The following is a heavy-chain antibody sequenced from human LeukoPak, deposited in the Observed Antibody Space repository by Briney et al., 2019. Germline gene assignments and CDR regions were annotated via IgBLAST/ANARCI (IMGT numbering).Heavy chain of an antibody. CDR3: AENRPYSSGREDWFDP. D-gene: IGHD6-19*01. V-gene: IGHV1-69*13. J-gene: IGHJ5*02. Sequence: SVKVSCKASGGTFSSYAISWVRQAPGQGLEWMGGIIPIFGTANYAQKFQGRVTITADESTSTAYMELSSLRSEDTAVYYCAENRPYSSGREDWFDPWGQGTLVTVSS. CDR2: IIPIFGTA. CDR1: GGTFSSYA.